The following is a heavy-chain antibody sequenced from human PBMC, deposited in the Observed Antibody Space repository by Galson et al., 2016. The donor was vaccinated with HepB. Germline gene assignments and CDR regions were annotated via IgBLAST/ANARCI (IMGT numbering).Heavy chain of an antibody. Sequence: SLRLSCAASGFTSSGYWMTWVRQAPGKGLEWVANIKQDGSEKNYVDSVKGRFTISRDNAKNLVYLQMNSLRAEDTAMYYCASAPAATESDYWGQGTLVTVSP. J-gene: IGHJ4*02. CDR2: IKQDGSEK. CDR1: GFTSSGYW. CDR3: ASAPAATESDY. V-gene: IGHV3-7*01. D-gene: IGHD6-25*01.